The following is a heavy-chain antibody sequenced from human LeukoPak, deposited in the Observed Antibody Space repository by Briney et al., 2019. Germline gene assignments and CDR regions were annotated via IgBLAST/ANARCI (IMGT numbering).Heavy chain of an antibody. J-gene: IGHJ4*02. V-gene: IGHV4-39*01. CDR3: VRLARTTRIFDF. D-gene: IGHD1-14*01. CDR1: GGPISSSSYF. Sequence: PSETLSLTCTVSGGPISSSSYFWGWIRQPPGKGLEWVGSMYYSGSTYYNPSLKSRATISVDTSENQFSLKLSSVTAADTAVYYCVRLARTTRIFDFWGQGTLVTVSS. CDR2: MYYSGST.